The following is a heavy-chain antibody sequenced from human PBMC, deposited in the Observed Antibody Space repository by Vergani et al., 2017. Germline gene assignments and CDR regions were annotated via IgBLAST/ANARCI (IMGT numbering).Heavy chain of an antibody. CDR2: IIPIFGTA. D-gene: IGHD6-19*01. V-gene: IGHV1-69*01. CDR1: GGTFSSYA. J-gene: IGHJ4*02. CDR3: ARERRQHVAGTYYFDY. Sequence: QVQLVQSGAEVKKPGSSVKVSCKASGGTFSSYAISWVRQAPGQGLEWMGGIIPIFGTANYAQKFQGRVTITADESTSTAYMELSSLRSEETAVYYCARERRQHVAGTYYFDYWGQGTLVTVSS.